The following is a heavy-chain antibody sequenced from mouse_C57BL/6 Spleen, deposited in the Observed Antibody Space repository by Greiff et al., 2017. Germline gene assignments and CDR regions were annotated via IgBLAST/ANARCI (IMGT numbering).Heavy chain of an antibody. D-gene: IGHD1-1*01. V-gene: IGHV1-82*01. CDR1: GYAFSSSW. CDR3: AGYYYGSSHVGYFDV. CDR2: IYPGDGDT. Sequence: VQLQQSGPELVKPGASVKISCKASGYAFSSSWMNWVKQRPGKGLEWIGRIYPGDGDTNYNGKFKGKATLTADKSSSTAYMQLSSLTSEDSAVYFCAGYYYGSSHVGYFDVWGTGTTVTVSS. J-gene: IGHJ1*03.